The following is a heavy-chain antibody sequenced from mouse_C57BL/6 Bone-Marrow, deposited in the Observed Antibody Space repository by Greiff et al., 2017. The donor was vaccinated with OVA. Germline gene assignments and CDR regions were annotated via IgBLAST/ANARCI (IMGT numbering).Heavy chain of an antibody. V-gene: IGHV1-63*01. D-gene: IGHD2-3*01. CDR2: IYPGGGYT. CDR1: GYTFTNYW. CDR3: ASSFDGYYLGFAY. J-gene: IGHJ3*01. Sequence: QVQLKQSGAELVRPGTSVKMSCKASGYTFTNYWIGWAKQRPGHGLEWIGDIYPGGGYTNYNEKFKGKATLTADKSSSTAYMQFSSLTSEVSAICYCASSFDGYYLGFAYWGQGTLVTVSA.